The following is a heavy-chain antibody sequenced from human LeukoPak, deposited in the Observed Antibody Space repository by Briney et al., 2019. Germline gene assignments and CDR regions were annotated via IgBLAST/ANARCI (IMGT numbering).Heavy chain of an antibody. CDR3: ARAPAELEPDFDY. J-gene: IGHJ4*02. CDR1: GGSFSGYY. D-gene: IGHD1-1*01. Sequence: SETLSLTCAVYGGSFSGYYWSWIRQPPGKGLEWIGEINHSGSTNYNPSLKSRVTISVDTSKNQFSLKLSSVTAADTAVYYCARAPAELEPDFDYWGQGTLVTVSS. V-gene: IGHV4-34*01. CDR2: INHSGST.